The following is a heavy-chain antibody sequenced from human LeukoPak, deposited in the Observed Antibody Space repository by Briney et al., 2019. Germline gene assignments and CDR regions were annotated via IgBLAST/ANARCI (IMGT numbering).Heavy chain of an antibody. Sequence: GGSLRLSCAASGFTFSSYWMSWVRQAPGKGLEWVADIKQDGSEKHYVDSVKGRFTISRDNAKNSLYLQMNSLRAEDTAVYYCAREGIAAADYFDYWGQGTLVTVSS. J-gene: IGHJ4*02. CDR3: AREGIAAADYFDY. CDR2: IKQDGSEK. V-gene: IGHV3-7*01. D-gene: IGHD6-13*01. CDR1: GFTFSSYW.